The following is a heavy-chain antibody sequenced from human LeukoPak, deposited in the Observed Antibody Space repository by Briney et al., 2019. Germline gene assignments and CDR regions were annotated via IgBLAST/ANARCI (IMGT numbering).Heavy chain of an antibody. Sequence: SETLSLTCGVSVGSISSGNWWSWVRQSPGKGLEWIGEIYHNGTPNYNPSLKSRVTISADTFKNHFSLKLTSVTAADTAVYYCATAPILRGEEGEHYKYGMDVWGQGTTVIVSS. CDR3: ATAPILRGEEGEHYKYGMDV. CDR1: VGSISSGNW. D-gene: IGHD2-2*02. V-gene: IGHV4/OR15-8*01. J-gene: IGHJ6*02. CDR2: IYHNGTP.